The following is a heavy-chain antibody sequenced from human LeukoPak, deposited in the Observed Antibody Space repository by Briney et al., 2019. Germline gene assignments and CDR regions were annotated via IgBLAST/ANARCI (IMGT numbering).Heavy chain of an antibody. CDR2: INPNSGGT. J-gene: IGHJ4*02. CDR3: ARIGYSYGLRY. Sequence: ASVKVSCKASGGTFSSYAISWVRQAPGQGLEWMGWINPNSGGTNYAQKFQGRVTMTRDTSISTAYMELSRLRSDDTAVYYCARIGYSYGLRYWGQGALVTVSS. CDR1: GGTFSSYA. V-gene: IGHV1-2*02. D-gene: IGHD5-18*01.